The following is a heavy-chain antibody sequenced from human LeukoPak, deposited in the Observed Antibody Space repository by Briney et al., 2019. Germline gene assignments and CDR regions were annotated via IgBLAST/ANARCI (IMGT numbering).Heavy chain of an antibody. V-gene: IGHV4-30-4*08. Sequence: SETLSLTCTVSGGSISSSGYYWGWIRQPPGQGLEWIGYIFNSGTTYYIPSLRSRVIISLDTSKNQFSLKMSSVTAADTAVYFCADTYGNWGQGTLVTVSS. CDR3: ADTYGN. D-gene: IGHD5-18*01. CDR2: IFNSGTT. J-gene: IGHJ4*02. CDR1: GGSISSSGYY.